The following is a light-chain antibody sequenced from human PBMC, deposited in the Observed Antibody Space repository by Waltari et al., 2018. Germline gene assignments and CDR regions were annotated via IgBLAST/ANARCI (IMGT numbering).Light chain of an antibody. J-gene: IGKJ4*01. Sequence: DIMMTQSPESLAVSLGERATINCKSSQSVLYSSNNKNYLAWYQQKPGQPPILLIYWASTRESGVPDRFSGSGSGTDFTLTISSLQAEDVAVYYCQQYYTTPPTFGGGTKVEIK. V-gene: IGKV4-1*01. CDR1: QSVLYSSNNKNY. CDR3: QQYYTTPPT. CDR2: WAS.